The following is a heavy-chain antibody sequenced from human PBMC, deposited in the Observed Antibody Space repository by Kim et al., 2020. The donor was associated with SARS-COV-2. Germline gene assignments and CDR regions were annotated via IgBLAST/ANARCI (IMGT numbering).Heavy chain of an antibody. CDR1: GFTFSSYG. V-gene: IGHV3-33*01. CDR3: ARGGVGGAATLLY. Sequence: GGSLRLSCAASGFTFSSYGMHWVRQAPGKGLEWVAVIWYDGSNKYYADSVKGRFTISRDNSKNTLYLQMNSLRAEDTAVYYCARGGVGGAATLLYWGQGTLVTVSS. J-gene: IGHJ4*02. CDR2: IWYDGSNK. D-gene: IGHD2-15*01.